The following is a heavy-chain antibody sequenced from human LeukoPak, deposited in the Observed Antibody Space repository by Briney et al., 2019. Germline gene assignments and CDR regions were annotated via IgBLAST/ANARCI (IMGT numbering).Heavy chain of an antibody. V-gene: IGHV4-61*02. CDR2: VHSSGGT. CDR3: ARDGLYSSGWYYFDF. D-gene: IGHD6-19*01. J-gene: IGHJ4*02. Sequence: SQTLSLTCTVSGGSISSGDYYWSWIRQPPGKGLEWIGRVHSSGGTNYNPSLQSRVTMSEHTSKNQFSLRLSSVTAADTAVYFCARDGLYSSGWYYFDFWGQGIQVTVSS. CDR1: GGSISSGDYY.